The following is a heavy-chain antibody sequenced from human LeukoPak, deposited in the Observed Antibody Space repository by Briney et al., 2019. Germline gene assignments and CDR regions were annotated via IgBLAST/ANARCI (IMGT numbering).Heavy chain of an antibody. V-gene: IGHV3-73*01. D-gene: IGHD2-15*01. Sequence: PGGSLRLSCAASGFTFSGSAMHWVRQASGKGLEWVGRIRSKPNNYATAYAASVRGRFTISRDDSKNTAYLQMNSLKTEDTAVYYCVPYCNGDSCYQLFESWGQGTLVTVSS. CDR3: VPYCNGDSCYQLFES. J-gene: IGHJ4*02. CDR1: GFTFSGSA. CDR2: IRSKPNNYAT.